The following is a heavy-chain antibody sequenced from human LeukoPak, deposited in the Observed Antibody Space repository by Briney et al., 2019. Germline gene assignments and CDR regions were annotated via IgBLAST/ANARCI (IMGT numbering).Heavy chain of an antibody. J-gene: IGHJ4*02. CDR1: GFTFSSYA. CDR3: AKYHGNRGVVDIFDY. CDR2: ISGSGGST. V-gene: IGHV3-23*01. D-gene: IGHD3-22*01. Sequence: PGGSLRLSCAASGFTFSSYAMSWVRQAPGKGLEWVSAISGSGGSTYYADSVKGRFTISRDNSKNTLYLQMNSLRAEDTAVYYCAKYHGNRGVVDIFDYWGQGTLVTVSS.